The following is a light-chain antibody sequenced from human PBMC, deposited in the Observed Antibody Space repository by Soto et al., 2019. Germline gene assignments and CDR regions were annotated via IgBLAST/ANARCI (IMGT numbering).Light chain of an antibody. Sequence: QSALTQPASVSGSPGQSITISCTETSSDVGSYNLVSWYQQHPGKAPKLMIYEGSKRPSGISNRFSGSKSGNTASLTISGLQAEDEAEYYCCSYADSSRIYVFGSGTKVTVL. CDR3: CSYADSSRIYV. CDR2: EGS. V-gene: IGLV2-23*01. CDR1: SSDVGSYNL. J-gene: IGLJ1*01.